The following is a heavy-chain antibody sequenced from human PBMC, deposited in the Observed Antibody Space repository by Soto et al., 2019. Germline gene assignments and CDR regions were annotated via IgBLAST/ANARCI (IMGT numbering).Heavy chain of an antibody. CDR3: ARGVWVRGYGAGTYFDY. Sequence: EVQLVDSGGGLVQPGGSLRLSCAASGITANSNYMSWVRQAPGKGLEWVSVIYSGVTTHYADSVKGRFTISRDNSKNTLYLQMNSLRAEDTAVYYCARGVWVRGYGAGTYFDYWGQGTLVTVSS. V-gene: IGHV3-66*01. J-gene: IGHJ4*02. CDR1: GITANSNY. CDR2: IYSGVTT. D-gene: IGHD3-16*01.